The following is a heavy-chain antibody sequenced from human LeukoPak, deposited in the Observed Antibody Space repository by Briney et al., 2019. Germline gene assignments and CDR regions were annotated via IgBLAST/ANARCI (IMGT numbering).Heavy chain of an antibody. Sequence: GGSLRLSCAASGFTFSSYEMNWVRQAPGKGLEWVSYISSSGSTIYYADSVKGRFTISRDNAKNSLYLQMNSLRAEDTAVYYCAKSRGSWTPIRYYGMDVWGQGTTVTVSS. J-gene: IGHJ6*02. CDR3: AKSRGSWTPIRYYGMDV. CDR2: ISSSGSTI. V-gene: IGHV3-48*03. CDR1: GFTFSSYE. D-gene: IGHD6-13*01.